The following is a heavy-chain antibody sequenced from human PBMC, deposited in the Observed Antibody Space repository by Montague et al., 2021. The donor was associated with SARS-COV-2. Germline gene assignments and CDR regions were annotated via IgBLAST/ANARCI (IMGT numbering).Heavy chain of an antibody. D-gene: IGHD3-16*02. CDR1: GASRSTKNYY. CDR3: ARLGITLGGVIVIRYYFDF. V-gene: IGHV4-39*01. J-gene: IGHJ4*02. CDR2: ISYSATS. Sequence: SETLSLTCTFSGASRSTKNYYWGWIRQPPGKGLEWIGSISYSATSYSNPSLKSRVTMSVDTSRNQLSLNLSSVTVADTAVNYCARLGITLGGVIVIRYYFDFWGQGTPVTVSS.